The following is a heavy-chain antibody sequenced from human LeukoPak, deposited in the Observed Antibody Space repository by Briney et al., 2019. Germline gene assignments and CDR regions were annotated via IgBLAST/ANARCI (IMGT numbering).Heavy chain of an antibody. CDR2: IWYDGSNK. Sequence: GGSLRLCCAASGFSFSSYGMHWVRQAPGKGLEWVAVIWYDGSNKYYADSVKGRFTIPRDNSKNTVYLQMNCLRAEDTTVYYCAKAARPGFGYYYYGMDVWGQGATVTAAS. D-gene: IGHD3-10*01. J-gene: IGHJ6*02. V-gene: IGHV3-30*02. CDR1: GFSFSSYG. CDR3: AKAARPGFGYYYYGMDV.